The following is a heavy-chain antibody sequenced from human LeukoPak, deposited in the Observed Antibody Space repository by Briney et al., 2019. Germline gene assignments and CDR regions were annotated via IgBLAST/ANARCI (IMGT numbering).Heavy chain of an antibody. D-gene: IGHD3-10*01. Sequence: SETLSLTCTASGGSISSYYWSWIRQPPGKGLEWIGYIYYSGSTNYNPSLKSRVTMSVDTSKNQFSLKLSSVTAADTAVYYCARGVSGSGSYYANFDYWGQGTLVTVSS. V-gene: IGHV4-59*08. CDR3: ARGVSGSGSYYANFDY. CDR2: IYYSGST. J-gene: IGHJ4*02. CDR1: GGSISSYY.